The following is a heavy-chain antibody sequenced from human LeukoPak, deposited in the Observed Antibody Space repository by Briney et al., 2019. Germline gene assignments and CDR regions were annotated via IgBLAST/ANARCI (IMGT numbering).Heavy chain of an antibody. CDR3: ARRAPAAGTVDY. J-gene: IGHJ4*02. CDR1: GYTFTSYA. D-gene: IGHD6-13*01. Sequence: ASVKVSCKASGYTFTSYAMHWVRQAPGQRLEWMGWINAGNGNTKYSQKFQGRVTITRDTSASTAYMELSSLRSEDTAVYYCARRAPAAGTVDYWGQGTLVTVSS. V-gene: IGHV1-3*01. CDR2: INAGNGNT.